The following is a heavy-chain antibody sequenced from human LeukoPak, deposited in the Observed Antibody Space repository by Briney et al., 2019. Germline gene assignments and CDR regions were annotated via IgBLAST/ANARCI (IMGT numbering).Heavy chain of an antibody. CDR3: VREASGVSSSAFDV. Sequence: GRSLRLSCAASGFTFDDYAMHWVRQAPGKGLEWVSGINSDGTNTDYADSVKGRFTISRDNAKNTLYMQMNSLRVDDTAVYYCVREASGVSSSAFDVWGQGTMVTVSS. D-gene: IGHD1-26*01. J-gene: IGHJ3*01. V-gene: IGHV3-9*01. CDR1: GFTFDDYA. CDR2: INSDGTNT.